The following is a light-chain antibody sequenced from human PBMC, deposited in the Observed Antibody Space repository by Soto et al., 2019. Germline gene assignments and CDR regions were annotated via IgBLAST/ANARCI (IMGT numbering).Light chain of an antibody. J-gene: IGLJ3*02. Sequence: QTVVTQPPSASGTPGQRVTISCSGSSSSIGSNTVNWYQQLPGRAPKLLIYANDQRPSGVPDRFSAFKSGTSASLAISGLQSDDEADYYCASWDDSRIGWLFGGGTKLTVL. V-gene: IGLV1-44*01. CDR3: ASWDDSRIGWL. CDR1: SSSIGSNT. CDR2: AND.